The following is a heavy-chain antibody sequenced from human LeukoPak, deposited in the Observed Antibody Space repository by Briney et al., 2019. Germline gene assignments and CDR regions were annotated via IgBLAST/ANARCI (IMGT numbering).Heavy chain of an antibody. CDR2: LYHSRST. Sequence: SETLSLTCTVSGVSISGFYWSWIRQSPGKGLEWIGWLYHSRSTNYNPSLKSRVTISVDTSKNQFSLKLNSVTAADTAVYYCVRNNYYGSGEIDYWGQGTLVTVSS. J-gene: IGHJ4*02. V-gene: IGHV4-59*01. D-gene: IGHD3-10*01. CDR3: VRNNYYGSGEIDY. CDR1: GVSISGFY.